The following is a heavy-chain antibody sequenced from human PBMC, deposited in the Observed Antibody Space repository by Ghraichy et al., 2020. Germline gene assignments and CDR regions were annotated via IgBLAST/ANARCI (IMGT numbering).Heavy chain of an antibody. Sequence: SVKVSCKASGGTFSSYAISWVRQAPGQGLEWMGGIIPIFGTANYAQKFQGRVTITADESTSTAYMELSSLRSEDTAVYYCAHPFYGSGSYYNEGAFDIWGQGTMVTVSS. CDR2: IIPIFGTA. V-gene: IGHV1-69*13. D-gene: IGHD3-10*01. J-gene: IGHJ3*02. CDR1: GGTFSSYA. CDR3: AHPFYGSGSYYNEGAFDI.